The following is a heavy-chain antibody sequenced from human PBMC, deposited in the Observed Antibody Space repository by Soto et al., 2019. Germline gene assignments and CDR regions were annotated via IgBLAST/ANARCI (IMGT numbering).Heavy chain of an antibody. CDR1: GFTFSSYW. CDR2: IKQDGSEK. J-gene: IGHJ3*02. CDR3: ARFREGCSSTSCYQFAFDI. V-gene: IGHV3-7*01. Sequence: GGSLRLSCAASGFTFSSYWMSWVRHAPGKGLEWVANIKQDGSEKYYVDSVKGRFTISRDNAKNSLYLQMNSLRAEDTAVYYCARFREGCSSTSCYQFAFDIWGQGTMVTVSS. D-gene: IGHD2-2*01.